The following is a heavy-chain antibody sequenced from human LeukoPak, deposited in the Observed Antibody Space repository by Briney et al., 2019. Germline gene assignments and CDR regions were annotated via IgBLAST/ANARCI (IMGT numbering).Heavy chain of an antibody. CDR3: ARDLSIAAGALDI. J-gene: IGHJ3*02. Sequence: ASVKVSRKASGYTFAGYYMHWVRQAPGQGLEWMGWINPNSGGTNYAQKFQGWVTMTRDTSISTAYMELSRLRSDDTAVYYCARDLSIAAGALDIWGQGTMVTVSS. D-gene: IGHD6-25*01. CDR2: INPNSGGT. CDR1: GYTFAGYY. V-gene: IGHV1-2*04.